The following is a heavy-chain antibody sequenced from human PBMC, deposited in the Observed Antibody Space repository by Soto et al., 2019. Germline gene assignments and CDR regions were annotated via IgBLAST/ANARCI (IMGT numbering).Heavy chain of an antibody. J-gene: IGHJ4*02. V-gene: IGHV3-74*01. CDR3: ARRRGSSGWKTNFDY. CDR1: GFTFSRYW. Sequence: EVQLVESGGGLVQPGGSLRLSCAASGFTFSRYWMHWVRQAPGKGLVWVSRIYSDGSSTSYADSVKGRFTISRDNAKNTLYLQMNSLRAEDTAVYYCARRRGSSGWKTNFDYWGQGTLVTVSS. D-gene: IGHD6-19*01. CDR2: IYSDGSST.